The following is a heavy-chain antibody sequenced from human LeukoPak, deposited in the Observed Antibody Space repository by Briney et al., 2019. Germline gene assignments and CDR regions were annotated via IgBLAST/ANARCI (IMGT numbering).Heavy chain of an antibody. Sequence: GASVKVSCKASGGTFSSYAISWVRQAPGQGLEWMGGIIPIFGTANYAQKFQGRVTITADKSTSTAYMELSSLRSEDTAVYYCARTTEEYYGSGKFRKYYSYYYYMDVWGKGTTVTVSS. D-gene: IGHD3-10*01. V-gene: IGHV1-69*06. J-gene: IGHJ6*03. CDR2: IIPIFGTA. CDR1: GGTFSSYA. CDR3: ARTTEEYYGSGKFRKYYSYYYYMDV.